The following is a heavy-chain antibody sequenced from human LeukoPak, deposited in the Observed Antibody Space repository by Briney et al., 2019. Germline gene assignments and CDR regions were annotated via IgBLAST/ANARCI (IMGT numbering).Heavy chain of an antibody. CDR2: ISGSGGST. V-gene: IGHV3-23*01. Sequence: GGSLRLSCAASGFTFRSYAMSWVRQAPGKGLEWVSSISGSGGSTYYAHSVKGRFTISRDNSKNTLYLQMNSLRAEDTAIYYCARRLDLGSIVVVVAATGCFDYWGQGTLVTVSS. J-gene: IGHJ4*02. D-gene: IGHD2-15*01. CDR3: ARRLDLGSIVVVVAATGCFDY. CDR1: GFTFRSYA.